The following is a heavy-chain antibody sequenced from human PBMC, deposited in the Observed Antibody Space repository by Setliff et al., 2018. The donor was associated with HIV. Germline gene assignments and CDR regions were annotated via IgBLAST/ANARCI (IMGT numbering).Heavy chain of an antibody. J-gene: IGHJ5*02. V-gene: IGHV4-39*01. CDR1: GGSIDNNKYY. CDR3: ASRIYYYDESRVLREEGFVP. D-gene: IGHD3-22*01. CDR2: IYHTGRT. Sequence: SETLSLTCSVSGGSIDNNKYYWTWIRQPPGKGLEWTGSIYHTGRTYDNRSLESRLTISIDTSKNQFSLKLTSVTAADTAMYYCASRIYYYDESRVLREEGFVPLGQGTLVTVSS.